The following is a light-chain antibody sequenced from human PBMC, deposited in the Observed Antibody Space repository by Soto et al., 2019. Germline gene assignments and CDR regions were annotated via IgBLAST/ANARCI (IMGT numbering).Light chain of an antibody. CDR1: SSDVGGYNY. J-gene: IGLJ2*01. Sequence: QSVLTQPASVSGSPGQSITISCTGTSSDVGGYNYVSWYQQHPGKAPKLMIYEVSNRPSGVSNRFSGSRSGNTASLTISGLQAEDEADYYCSSYTSSNTVVIGGGTKLTVL. V-gene: IGLV2-14*01. CDR3: SSYTSSNTVV. CDR2: EVS.